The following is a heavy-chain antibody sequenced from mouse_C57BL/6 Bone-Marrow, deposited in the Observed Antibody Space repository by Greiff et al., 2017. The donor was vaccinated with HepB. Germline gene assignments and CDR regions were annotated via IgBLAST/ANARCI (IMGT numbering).Heavy chain of an antibody. Sequence: VQLKQSVAELVRPGASVKLSCTASGFNIKNTYMPWVKQRPEQGLEWIGRIDPANGNTKYAPKFQGKATMTADTSSNTAYLQLSSLTSEDTAIYYCAREGIDDGYYYAMDYWGQGTAVTVSS. CDR1: GFNIKNTY. CDR3: AREGIDDGYYYAMDY. V-gene: IGHV14-3*01. J-gene: IGHJ4*01. CDR2: IDPANGNT. D-gene: IGHD2-3*01.